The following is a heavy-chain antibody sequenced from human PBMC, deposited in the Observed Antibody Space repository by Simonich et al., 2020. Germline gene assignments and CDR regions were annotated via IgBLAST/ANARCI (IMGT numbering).Heavy chain of an antibody. V-gene: IGHV3-30*07. D-gene: IGHD6-6*01. CDR3: ARDLGSSYYFDY. CDR1: GFTFSSYA. CDR2: ISYDGSNK. Sequence: GGGVVQPGRSLRLSCAASGFTFSSYALHWVRQVPGKGLEWVAVISYDGSNKYYADSVKGRLTISRDNSKNTLYLQMNSLRAEDTAVYYCARDLGSSYYFDYWGQGTLVTVSS. J-gene: IGHJ4*02.